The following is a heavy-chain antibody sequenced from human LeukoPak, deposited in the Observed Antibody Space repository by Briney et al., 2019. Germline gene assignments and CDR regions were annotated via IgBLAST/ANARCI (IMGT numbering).Heavy chain of an antibody. CDR3: AKPGPNAFDI. CDR2: LTWNSGSI. Sequence: GGSLRLSCAASGFTFDDYAMYWVRQAPGKGLEWVSGLTWNSGSIAYADSVKGRFTISRDNSKNTLYLQMNSLRAEDTAVYYCAKPGPNAFDIWGQGTMVTVSS. J-gene: IGHJ3*02. CDR1: GFTFDDYA. V-gene: IGHV3-9*01.